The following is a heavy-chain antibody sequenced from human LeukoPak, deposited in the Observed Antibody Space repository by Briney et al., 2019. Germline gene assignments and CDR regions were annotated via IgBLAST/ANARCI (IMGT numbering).Heavy chain of an antibody. D-gene: IGHD6-19*01. CDR1: GFTSSSYA. Sequence: GGSLRLSCAASGFTSSSYAMSWVRQAPGKGLEWVSAISGSDGSTYYADSVKGRFTISRDNSKNTLYLHMNSLRAEDTAVYYCAKSPKQWPNDYWGQGTLVTVSS. CDR2: ISGSDGST. V-gene: IGHV3-23*01. J-gene: IGHJ4*02. CDR3: AKSPKQWPNDY.